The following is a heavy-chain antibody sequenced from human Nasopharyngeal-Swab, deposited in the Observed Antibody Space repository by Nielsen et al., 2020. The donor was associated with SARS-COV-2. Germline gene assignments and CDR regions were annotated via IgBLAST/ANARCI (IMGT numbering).Heavy chain of an antibody. Sequence: GGSLRLSCAASGFTFSNYRMHWVRQAPGKGLVWSSRIMGDGSSLNYADFVKGRFTISTDNAKSTLYLEMNSLRAEDTAVYYCARGRGSSTSMIGYWGQGTLVTVSS. J-gene: IGHJ4*02. D-gene: IGHD2/OR15-2a*01. CDR2: IMGDGSSL. CDR1: GFTFSNYR. V-gene: IGHV3-74*01. CDR3: ARGRGSSTSMIGY.